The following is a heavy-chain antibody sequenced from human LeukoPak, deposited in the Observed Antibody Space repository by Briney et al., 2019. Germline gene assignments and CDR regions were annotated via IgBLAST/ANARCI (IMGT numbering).Heavy chain of an antibody. Sequence: SETLSLTCTVSGGSISSYYWSWIRQPPGKGLEWIGSIYYSGSTYYNPSLKSRVTISVDTSKNQFSLKLSFVTAADTAVYYCARIFDYYGSGSYYNQVKNPSFDYWGQGTLVTVSS. J-gene: IGHJ4*02. D-gene: IGHD3-10*01. CDR1: GGSISSYY. V-gene: IGHV4-59*05. CDR3: ARIFDYYGSGSYYNQVKNPSFDY. CDR2: IYYSGST.